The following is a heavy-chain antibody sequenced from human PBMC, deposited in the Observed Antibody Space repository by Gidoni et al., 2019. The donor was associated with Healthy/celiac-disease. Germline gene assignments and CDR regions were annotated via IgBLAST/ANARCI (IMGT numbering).Heavy chain of an antibody. CDR2: IYSGGST. CDR1: GFTVSSNY. J-gene: IGHJ4*02. CDR3: ARSQWELDYFDY. D-gene: IGHD1-26*01. V-gene: IGHV3-66*01. Sequence: EVQLVESGGGWVQPGGSLRLSCAASGFTVSSNYMSWVRQAPGKGLEWVSVIYSGGSTYYADSVKGRFTISRDNSKNTLYLQMNSLRAEDTAVYYCARSQWELDYFDYWGQGTLVTVSS.